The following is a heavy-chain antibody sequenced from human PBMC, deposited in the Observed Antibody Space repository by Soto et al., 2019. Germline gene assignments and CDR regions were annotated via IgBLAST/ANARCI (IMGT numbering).Heavy chain of an antibody. V-gene: IGHV3-49*03. CDR3: TRGYDSSGYYALPFDY. CDR2: IRSKAYGGTT. D-gene: IGHD3-22*01. Sequence: QPGGSLRLSCTASGFTFGDYAMSWFRQAPGKGLEWVGFIRSKAYGGTTEYAASVKGRFTISRDDSKSIAYLQMNSLKTEDTAVYYCTRGYDSSGYYALPFDYWGQGTLVTVSS. CDR1: GFTFGDYA. J-gene: IGHJ4*02.